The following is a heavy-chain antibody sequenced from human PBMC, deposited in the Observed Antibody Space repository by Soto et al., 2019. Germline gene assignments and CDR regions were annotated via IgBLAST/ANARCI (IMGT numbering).Heavy chain of an antibody. CDR3: ARVLEGRQLEPNWVDP. CDR1: GFTVSSNY. Sequence: EVQLVESGGGLIQPGGSLRLSCAASGFTVSSNYMSWVRQAPGKGLEWVSVIYSGGSTYYADSVKGRFTISRDNSKNTLYLQMNSLRAEDTAVYYCARVLEGRQLEPNWVDPWGQGTLVTVSS. J-gene: IGHJ5*02. D-gene: IGHD1-1*01. CDR2: IYSGGST. V-gene: IGHV3-53*01.